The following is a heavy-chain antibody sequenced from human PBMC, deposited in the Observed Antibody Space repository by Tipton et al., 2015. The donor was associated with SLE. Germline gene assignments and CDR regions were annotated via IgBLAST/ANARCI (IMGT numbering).Heavy chain of an antibody. V-gene: IGHV3-21*04. D-gene: IGHD2-21*01. CDR2: ISSSSSYI. Sequence: SLRLSCAASGFTFSSYSMNWVRQAPGKGLEWVSSISSSSSYIYYADSVKGRFTISRDNSKNTLYLQMNSLRAEDTAVYYCARGVRGAFDIWGQGTMVTVSS. CDR3: ARGVRGAFDI. J-gene: IGHJ3*02. CDR1: GFTFSSYS.